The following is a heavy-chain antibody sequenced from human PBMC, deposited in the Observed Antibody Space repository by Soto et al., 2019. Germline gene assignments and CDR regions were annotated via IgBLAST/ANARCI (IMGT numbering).Heavy chain of an antibody. Sequence: QVQLVQSGAEVKKPGASVKVSCKASGYTFTGYYMHWVRQAPGQGLEWMGWINPNSGGTNYAPKFQGWVTMTRDTSIITADMELSRLRTDDTAVYYCARDLGYSISWYYYFDYWGQGTLVTVSS. D-gene: IGHD6-13*01. J-gene: IGHJ4*02. CDR1: GYTFTGYY. V-gene: IGHV1-2*04. CDR3: ARDLGYSISWYYYFDY. CDR2: INPNSGGT.